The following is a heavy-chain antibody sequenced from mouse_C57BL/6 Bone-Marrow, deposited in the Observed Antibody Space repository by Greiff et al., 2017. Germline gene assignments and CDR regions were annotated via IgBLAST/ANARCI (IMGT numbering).Heavy chain of an antibody. V-gene: IGHV5-9*01. D-gene: IGHD1-1*01. CDR3: SRQVTTVLATKYFDV. Sequence: EVQRVESGGGLVKPGGSLKLSCAASGFTFSSYTMSWVRQTPEKRLQWVAAISGCGGNTYYPDSVKGRFTISRDNDKNILYLHMSSLRSEDTALYYCSRQVTTVLATKYFDVWGTGTTVTVSS. CDR2: ISGCGGNT. CDR1: GFTFSSYT. J-gene: IGHJ1*03.